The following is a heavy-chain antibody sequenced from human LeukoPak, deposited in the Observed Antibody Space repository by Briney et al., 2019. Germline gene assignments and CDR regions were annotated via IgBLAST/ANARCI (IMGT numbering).Heavy chain of an antibody. CDR2: IYTSGTT. Sequence: PSETLSLTCTVSGGSISSYYWSWIRQPAGKGLEWIGRIYTSGTTEYNSSLKSRVTMSVDTSKNQFSLKLNSVTAADTAVYYCARGSGSYYIQDAFDIWGQGTMVTVSS. CDR3: ARGSGSYYIQDAFDI. J-gene: IGHJ3*02. V-gene: IGHV4-4*07. D-gene: IGHD3-10*01. CDR1: GGSISSYY.